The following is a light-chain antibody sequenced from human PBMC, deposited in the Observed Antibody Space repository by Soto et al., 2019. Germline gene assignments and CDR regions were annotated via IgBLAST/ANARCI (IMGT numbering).Light chain of an antibody. Sequence: QSVLTQPPSASGTPGQRVTISCSGSSSNIGSNYVYWYQQLPGTAPKLLIYRNNQRPSGVPDRFSGSKSGTSASLAISGLQTGDEADYYCGTWDSSLSAVVFGGGTKLTVL. CDR1: SSNIGSNY. CDR2: RNN. CDR3: GTWDSSLSAVV. J-gene: IGLJ2*01. V-gene: IGLV1-47*01.